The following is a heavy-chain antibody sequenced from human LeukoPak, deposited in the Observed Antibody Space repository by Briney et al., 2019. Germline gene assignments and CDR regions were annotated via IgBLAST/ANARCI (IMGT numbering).Heavy chain of an antibody. CDR2: ISDDGSST. CDR3: ARINREPGYSSDY. CDR1: GFTFSDHW. V-gene: IGHV3-74*01. Sequence: PGGSLRLSCAASGFTFSDHWMHRVRQAPGKGLVWVSRISDDGSSTSYADSVKGRFTISRANAKNTLYLQMNSLRAEDTAVYYCARINREPGYSSDYWGQGTLVTVSS. J-gene: IGHJ4*02. D-gene: IGHD5-18*01.